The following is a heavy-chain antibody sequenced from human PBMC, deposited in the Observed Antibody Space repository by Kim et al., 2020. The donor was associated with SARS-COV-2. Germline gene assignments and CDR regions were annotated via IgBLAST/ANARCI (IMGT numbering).Heavy chain of an antibody. CDR1: GFTFSNAW. CDR3: TTLENCRGGSCVGRDY. J-gene: IGHJ4*02. D-gene: IGHD2-15*01. V-gene: IGHV3-15*01. Sequence: GGSLRLSCEVSGFTFSNAWMTWVRQAPGKGLEWVGRIKSKTDGETTDYGAPVKGRFTISRDDSESTLYLQMNSLKTEDTAVYYCTTLENCRGGSCVGRDYWGQGTLVTVSS. CDR2: IKSKTDGETT.